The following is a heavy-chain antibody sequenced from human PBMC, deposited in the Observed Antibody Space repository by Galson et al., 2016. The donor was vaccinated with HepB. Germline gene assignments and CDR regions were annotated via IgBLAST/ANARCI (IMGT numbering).Heavy chain of an antibody. V-gene: IGHV3-21*01. J-gene: IGHJ4*02. D-gene: IGHD6-19*01. CDR1: GFTFTSYS. CDR3: ARGAEWLALWYFDY. Sequence: SLRLSCAASGFTFTSYSMNWVRQAPGKGLEWVSSISSSSTYIYYADSVKGRFTISRDNAKNSLYLQMNSLRAGDTAVYYCARGAEWLALWYFDYWGQGTQVTVSS. CDR2: ISSSSTYI.